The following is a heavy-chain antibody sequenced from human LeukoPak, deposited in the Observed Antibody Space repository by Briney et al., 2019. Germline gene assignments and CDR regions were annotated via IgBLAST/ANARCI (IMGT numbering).Heavy chain of an antibody. J-gene: IGHJ3*02. V-gene: IGHV1-18*01. CDR2: INAYIGNT. Sequence: ASVKVSCKASGYTFTSYGISWVRQAPGQGLEWMGWINAYIGNTNYAQKLQGRVTMTTDTSTSTAYMELRSLRSDDTAVYYCARASTHRYNWKSGQLNDAFDIWGQGTMVTVSS. D-gene: IGHD1-20*01. CDR3: ARASTHRYNWKSGQLNDAFDI. CDR1: GYTFTSYG.